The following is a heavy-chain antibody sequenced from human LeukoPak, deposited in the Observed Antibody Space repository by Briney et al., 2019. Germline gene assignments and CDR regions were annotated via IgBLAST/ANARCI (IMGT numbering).Heavy chain of an antibody. J-gene: IGHJ4*02. CDR3: ARDRRYYDFWSGYYNDY. Sequence: ASVKVSCKASGYTFTSYGISWVRQAPGRGLEWMGWISAYNGNTNYAQKLQGRVTMTTDTSTSTAYMELRSLRSDDTAVYYCARDRRYYDFWSGYYNDYWGQGTLVTVSS. D-gene: IGHD3-3*01. CDR1: GYTFTSYG. CDR2: ISAYNGNT. V-gene: IGHV1-18*01.